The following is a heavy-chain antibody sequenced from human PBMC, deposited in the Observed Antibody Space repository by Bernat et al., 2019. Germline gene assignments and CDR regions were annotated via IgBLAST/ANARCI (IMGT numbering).Heavy chain of an antibody. V-gene: IGHV3-30*18. CDR3: AKDNEHCSSTSCYYGLSFDPALRRP. CDR1: GFTFSTYD. D-gene: IGHD2-2*01. J-gene: IGHJ5*02. Sequence: QVQLVESGGGVVQPGRSLRLSCATSGFTFSTYDMHWVRQAPGKGLEWVAVISFDGSNKYYVDSVKGRFTISRDNSKNTLYLQMNSLRAEDTAMYYCAKDNEHCSSTSCYYGLSFDPALRRPWGQGTLVTVSS. CDR2: ISFDGSNK.